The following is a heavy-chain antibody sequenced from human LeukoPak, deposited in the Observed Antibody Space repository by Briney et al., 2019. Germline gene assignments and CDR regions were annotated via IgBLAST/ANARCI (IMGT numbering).Heavy chain of an antibody. J-gene: IGHJ4*02. CDR2: INQGGRAQ. CDR3: ATTDDAAGGPD. D-gene: IGHD4-11*01. V-gene: IGHV3-7*01. Sequence: QTGGSLRLSCAASGFSFTAFWMTWVRQTPGKGVEWVANINQGGRAQYYMDSVKGRFTNSRDNGKNSLYLQISSLRVEDTSVYYCATTDDAAGGPDWSQGTLVTVSS. CDR1: GFSFTAFW.